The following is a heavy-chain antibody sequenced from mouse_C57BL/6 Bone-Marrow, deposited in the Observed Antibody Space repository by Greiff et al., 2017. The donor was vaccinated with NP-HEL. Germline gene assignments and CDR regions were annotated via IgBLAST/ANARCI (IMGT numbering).Heavy chain of an antibody. CDR3: ARARWLLRAMDY. Sequence: EVQVVESGGGLVKPGGSLKLSCAASGFTFSDYGMHWVRQAPEKGLEWVAYISSGSSTIYYADTVKGRFTISRDNAKNTLFLQMTSLRSEDTAMYYCARARWLLRAMDYWGQGTSVTVSS. V-gene: IGHV5-17*01. CDR2: ISSGSSTI. D-gene: IGHD2-3*01. CDR1: GFTFSDYG. J-gene: IGHJ4*01.